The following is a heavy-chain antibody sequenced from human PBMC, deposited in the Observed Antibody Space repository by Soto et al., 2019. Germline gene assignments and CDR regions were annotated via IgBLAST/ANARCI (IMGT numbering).Heavy chain of an antibody. J-gene: IGHJ1*01. Sequence: QVQLVQSGAAVKKPGSSVKVSCKASGGTFSSYAISWVRQAPGQGLEWMGGIIPIFGTANYAQKFQGRVTITADASKGKADMELGSRRPEEKAVDYCARMGIAAAGPGGKALGGGYLQHGGQGTLVAVSS. CDR1: GGTFSSYA. V-gene: IGHV1-69*12. CDR2: IIPIFGTA. D-gene: IGHD6-13*01. CDR3: ARMGIAAAGPGGKALGGGYLQH.